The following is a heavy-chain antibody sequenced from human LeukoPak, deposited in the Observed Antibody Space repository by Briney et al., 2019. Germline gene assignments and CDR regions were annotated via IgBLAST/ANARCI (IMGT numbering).Heavy chain of an antibody. CDR2: IYYSGST. D-gene: IGHD5-12*01. CDR3: ARDSSGYDSFRLYHYYYYMDV. J-gene: IGHJ6*03. CDR1: GGSISSGDYY. V-gene: IGHV4-30-4*08. Sequence: PSETLSLTCTVSGGSISSGDYYWSWIRQPPGKGLEWIGYIYYSGSTYYNPSLKSRVTISVDTSKNQFSLKLSSVTAADTAVYYCARDSSGYDSFRLYHYYYYMDVWGKGTTVTVSS.